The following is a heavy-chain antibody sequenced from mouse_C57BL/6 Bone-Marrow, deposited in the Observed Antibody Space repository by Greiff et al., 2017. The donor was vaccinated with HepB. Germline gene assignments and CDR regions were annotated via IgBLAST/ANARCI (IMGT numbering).Heavy chain of an antibody. CDR3: AKSSLTLRLRY. J-gene: IGHJ3*01. CDR2: IDPSDSYT. CDR1: GYTFTSYW. Sequence: QVQLQQPGAELAKPGASVKLSCKASGYTFTSYWMQWVKQRPGQGLEWIGEIDPSDSYTNYNQKFKGKATLTVDTSSSTAYMQLSSLTSEDSAVYYCAKSSLTLRLRYWGQGTLVTVSA. V-gene: IGHV1-50*01. D-gene: IGHD3-2*02.